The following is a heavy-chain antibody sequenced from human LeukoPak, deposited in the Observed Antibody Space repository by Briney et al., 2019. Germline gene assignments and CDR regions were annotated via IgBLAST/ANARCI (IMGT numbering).Heavy chain of an antibody. Sequence: GGSLRLSCAASGFTFSSYAMSWVRQAPGKGLEWVSTISSSGVYINYADSVKGRFTISRDNSKNTLYLQMNSLRAGDTAVYYCAKVIREVDMSHDYWGQGALVTVSS. V-gene: IGHV3-23*01. CDR3: AKVIREVDMSHDY. CDR2: ISSSGVYI. CDR1: GFTFSSYA. J-gene: IGHJ4*02. D-gene: IGHD5-24*01.